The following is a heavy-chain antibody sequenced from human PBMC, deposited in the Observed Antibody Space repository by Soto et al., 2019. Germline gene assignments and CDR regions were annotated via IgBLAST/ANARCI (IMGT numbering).Heavy chain of an antibody. J-gene: IGHJ4*02. V-gene: IGHV3-30*18. CDR1: GFTFSSYG. CDR2: ISYDGSNK. CDR3: AKEWRYCSSTSCRFDGYYFDY. Sequence: QVQLVESGGGVVQPGRSLRLSCAASGFTFSSYGMHWVRQAPGKGLEWVAVISYDGSNKYYADSVKGRFTISRDNSKNTLYLQMNSLRAEDTAVYYCAKEWRYCSSTSCRFDGYYFDYWGQGTLVTVSS. D-gene: IGHD2-2*01.